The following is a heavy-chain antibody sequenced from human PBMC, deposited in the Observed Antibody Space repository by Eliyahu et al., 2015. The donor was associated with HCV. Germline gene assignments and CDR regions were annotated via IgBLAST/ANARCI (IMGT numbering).Heavy chain of an antibody. CDR2: IGNAGDT. V-gene: IGHV3-13*01. Sequence: EVQLVESGGALVQPGGSLRXSCAASGFTFSTYDMCWVRQVTGKALEWVSGIGNAGDTHYAGSVKGRFTISRDNSKNSLYLQMSSLTAGDTAVYYCARDPHGHGMDVWGQGTTVTVSS. J-gene: IGHJ6*02. CDR1: GFTFSTYD. D-gene: IGHD3/OR15-3a*01. CDR3: ARDPHGHGMDV.